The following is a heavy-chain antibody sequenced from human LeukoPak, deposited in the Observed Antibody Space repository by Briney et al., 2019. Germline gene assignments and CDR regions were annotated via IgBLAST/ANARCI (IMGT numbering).Heavy chain of an antibody. Sequence: PSETLSLTCVVSGVSISRHYWSWIRQPPGKGLEWIAYIAYGGTTNFNPSLKSRVTISLDTSKNQFSLKLTSVTAADTAVYYCARGGGSSSWPLYYYYGMDVWGQGTTVTVSS. CDR2: IAYGGTT. CDR3: ARGGGSSSWPLYYYYGMDV. V-gene: IGHV4-59*08. J-gene: IGHJ6*02. D-gene: IGHD6-13*01. CDR1: GVSISRHY.